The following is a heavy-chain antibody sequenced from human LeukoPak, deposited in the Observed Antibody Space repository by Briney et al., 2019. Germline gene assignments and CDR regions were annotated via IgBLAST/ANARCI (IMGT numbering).Heavy chain of an antibody. CDR1: GFTFSGYS. Sequence: GALRLSCAASGFTFSGYSMSWVRQAPGKGLDWVSSISSNNNYIYYADSVMGRFTISRDNAKNSLYLEMNSLRAEDTAVYYCARALATVDAFDIWGQGTMVTVSS. V-gene: IGHV3-21*01. CDR2: ISSNNNYI. D-gene: IGHD4-17*01. J-gene: IGHJ3*02. CDR3: ARALATVDAFDI.